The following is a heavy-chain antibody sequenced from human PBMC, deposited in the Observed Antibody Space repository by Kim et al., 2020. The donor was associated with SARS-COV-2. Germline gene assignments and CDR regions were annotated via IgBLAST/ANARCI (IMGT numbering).Heavy chain of an antibody. CDR1: GGSVSSGSYY. Sequence: SETLSLTCTVSGGSVSSGSYYWSWIRQPPGKGLEWIGYIYYSGSTNYNPSLKSRVTISVDTSKNQFSLKLSSVTAADTAVYYCAREGVEITRIRGVRRYGLDVGGEGTTVTVPS. CDR3: AREGVEITRIRGVRRYGLDV. CDR2: IYYSGST. V-gene: IGHV4-61*01. D-gene: IGHD3-10*01. J-gene: IGHJ6*04.